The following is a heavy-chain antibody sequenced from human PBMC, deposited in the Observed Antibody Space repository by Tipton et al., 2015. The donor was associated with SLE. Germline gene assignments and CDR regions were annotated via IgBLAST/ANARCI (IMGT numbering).Heavy chain of an antibody. CDR1: GGAISTGSYY. J-gene: IGHJ4*02. D-gene: IGHD7-27*01. CDR3: ASGDDLPYYFEN. V-gene: IGHV4-61*09. Sequence: TLSLTCTVSGGAISTGSYYWSWIRQPAGKGLEWIGHIHTSGTTNYNPSLKSRVTISRDTSKNQFSLNLSSVTAADTAVYYCASGDDLPYYFENWGQGTPVTVSS. CDR2: IHTSGTT.